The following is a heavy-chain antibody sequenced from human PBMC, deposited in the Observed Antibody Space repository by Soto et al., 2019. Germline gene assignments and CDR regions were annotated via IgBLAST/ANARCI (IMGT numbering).Heavy chain of an antibody. J-gene: IGHJ5*01. CDR3: ARRERYYGSPGWFDP. V-gene: IGHV4-39*01. CDR2: VYYNENT. Sequence: SETLSLTCSVSGASINNFAYYWGWIRQPPGKGLEWIGTVYYNENTYYNPSLRSRVAISVDTAKNQLSLNLRSVTAADTAVYFCARRERYYGSPGWFDPWGQGTLVTSPQ. D-gene: IGHD3-10*01. CDR1: GASINNFAYY.